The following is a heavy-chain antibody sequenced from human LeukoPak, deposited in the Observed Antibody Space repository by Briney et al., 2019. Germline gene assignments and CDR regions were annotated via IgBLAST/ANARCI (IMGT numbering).Heavy chain of an antibody. D-gene: IGHD3-22*01. CDR3: AKSYDSSGYPYY. V-gene: IGHV3-21*04. J-gene: IGHJ4*02. CDR2: ISSSSSYI. Sequence: PGGSLRLSCAASGFTFSSYSMNWVRQAPGKGLEWVSSISSSSSYIYYADSVKGRFTISRDNAKNSLYLQMNSLRAEDTAVYYCAKSYDSSGYPYYWGQGTLVTVSS. CDR1: GFTFSSYS.